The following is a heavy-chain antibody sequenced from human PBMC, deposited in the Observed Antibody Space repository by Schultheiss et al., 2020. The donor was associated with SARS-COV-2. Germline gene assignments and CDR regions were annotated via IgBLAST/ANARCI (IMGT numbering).Heavy chain of an antibody. J-gene: IGHJ4*02. CDR3: ARAPHYYDSSGYELALFDY. D-gene: IGHD3-22*01. Sequence: SQTLSLTCTVSGGSISSYYWSWIRQPPGKGLEWIGYIYYSGSTNYNPSLKSRVTMSVDTSKNQFSLKLSSVTAADTAVYYCARAPHYYDSSGYELALFDYWGQGTLVTVSS. CDR2: IYYSGST. CDR1: GGSISSYY. V-gene: IGHV4-59*01.